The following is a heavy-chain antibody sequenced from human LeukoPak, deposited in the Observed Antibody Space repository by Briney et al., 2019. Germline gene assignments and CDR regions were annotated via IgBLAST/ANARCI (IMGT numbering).Heavy chain of an antibody. J-gene: IGHJ4*02. D-gene: IGHD3-3*01. CDR3: AKRYYDFPLDY. CDR1: GFTFSIYA. CDR2: ISANGGET. V-gene: IGHV3-23*01. Sequence: GRSLRLPCAASGFTFSIYAMNWVRQAPGKGLEWVSSISANGGETHYADSVKGRFTISRDNSKNTLYLQISNPRVEDTAVYYCAKRYYDFPLDYWGQGTLVTVSS.